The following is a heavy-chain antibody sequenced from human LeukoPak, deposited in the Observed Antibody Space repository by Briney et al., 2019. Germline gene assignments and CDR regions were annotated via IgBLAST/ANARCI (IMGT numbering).Heavy chain of an antibody. V-gene: IGHV1-8*01. CDR2: MNPNSGNT. CDR1: GYTFTSYD. Sequence: ASVKVSCKASGYTFTSYDINWVRQATGQGLEWMGWMNPNSGNTGYAQKFQGRVTMTRNTSISTAYMELSSLRSEDTAVYYCARGWDPSIAAAGTCYFDYWGQGTLVTVSS. D-gene: IGHD6-13*01. J-gene: IGHJ4*02. CDR3: ARGWDPSIAAAGTCYFDY.